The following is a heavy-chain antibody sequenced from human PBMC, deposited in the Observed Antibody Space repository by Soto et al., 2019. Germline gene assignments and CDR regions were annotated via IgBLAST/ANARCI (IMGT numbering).Heavy chain of an antibody. CDR1: GFTFNNYG. J-gene: IGHJ4*02. CDR3: AKEKLERRSPSDY. V-gene: IGHV3-30*18. D-gene: IGHD1-1*01. Sequence: PGGSLRLSCAASGFTFNNYGMHWVRQAPGKGLEWVAVISYDGSIKYYADSVKGRFTISRDNSRYTLYLQMDSLRVEDTAVYYCAKEKLERRSPSDYWGQGTLVTSPQ. CDR2: ISYDGSIK.